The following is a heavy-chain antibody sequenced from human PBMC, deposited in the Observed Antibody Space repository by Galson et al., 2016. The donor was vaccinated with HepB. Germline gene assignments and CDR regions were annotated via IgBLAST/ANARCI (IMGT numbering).Heavy chain of an antibody. CDR1: RGSISAGRYS. Sequence: TLSLTCAVSRGSISAGRYSWNWIRQSPGGGLQWIGYMSYTGTTFYNPSLNSRVTIEIDRSKNQFSLRLSSVTAADTATYYCARGVSYHSWSGPNPDAFQIWGQGTVVTVSS. D-gene: IGHD3-3*02. CDR3: ARGVSYHSWSGPNPDAFQI. CDR2: MSYTGTT. J-gene: IGHJ3*02. V-gene: IGHV4-30-2*06.